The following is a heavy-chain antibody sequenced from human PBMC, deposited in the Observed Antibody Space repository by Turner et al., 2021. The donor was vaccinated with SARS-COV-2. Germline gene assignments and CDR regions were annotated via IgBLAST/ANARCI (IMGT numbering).Heavy chain of an antibody. CDR3: ATGVAVTGTPSAYYYYYGMDV. CDR1: GYTLTELS. J-gene: IGHJ6*02. V-gene: IGHV1-24*01. D-gene: IGHD6-19*01. Sequence: QVQLVQSGAEVKKPGASVKVSCKISGYTLTELSMYWVRQAPGKGLEWMGGFDLEDGETIYAQKFQGRVTMTEDTSTDTAYMELSSLRSEDTAVYYCATGVAVTGTPSAYYYYYGMDVWGQGTTVTVSS. CDR2: FDLEDGET.